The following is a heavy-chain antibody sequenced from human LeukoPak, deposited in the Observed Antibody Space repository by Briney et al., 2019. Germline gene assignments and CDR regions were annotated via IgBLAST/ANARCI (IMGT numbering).Heavy chain of an antibody. J-gene: IGHJ4*02. Sequence: GGSLRLSCAASGFTFSSYTMHWVRQAPGKGLEWVAVISYDGSSKYYGDSVKGRFTISRDNSKNTLYLQMNSLRAEDTAVYYCARERYFDYWGQGTLVTVSS. CDR1: GFTFSSYT. CDR2: ISYDGSSK. V-gene: IGHV3-30-3*01. CDR3: ARERYFDY.